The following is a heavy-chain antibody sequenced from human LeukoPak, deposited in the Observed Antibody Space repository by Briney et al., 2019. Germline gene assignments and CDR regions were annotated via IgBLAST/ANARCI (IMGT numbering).Heavy chain of an antibody. CDR3: AKDHCSSTSCYYYYYYYVDV. D-gene: IGHD2-2*01. J-gene: IGHJ6*03. CDR2: ISWDGGST. V-gene: IGHV3-43D*03. CDR1: GFTFDDYA. Sequence: PGGSLRLSCAASGFTFDDYAMHWVRHAPGKGLEWVSLISWDGGSTYYADSVKGRFTISRDNSKNSLYLQMNSLRAEDTALYYCAKDHCSSTSCYYYYYYYVDVWGKGTTVTVSS.